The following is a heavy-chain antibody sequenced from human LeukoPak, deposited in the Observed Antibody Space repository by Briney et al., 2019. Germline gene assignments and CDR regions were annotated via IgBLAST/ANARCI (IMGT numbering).Heavy chain of an antibody. CDR1: GFTFSSYG. Sequence: GGSLRLSCAASGFTFSSYGMHWVRQAPGKGLEWVAFIRYDGSNKYYADSVKGRFTISRDNSKNTLYLQMNSLRAEDTAVYYCARVGRITGTTSDYLGQGTLVTVSS. J-gene: IGHJ4*02. V-gene: IGHV3-30*02. CDR3: ARVGRITGTTSDY. CDR2: IRYDGSNK. D-gene: IGHD1-20*01.